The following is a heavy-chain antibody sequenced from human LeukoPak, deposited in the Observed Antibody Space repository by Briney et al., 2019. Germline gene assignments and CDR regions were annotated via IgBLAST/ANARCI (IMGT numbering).Heavy chain of an antibody. CDR3: ARDHYGSGVY. CDR2: ISNDGSIT. CDR1: GFVFSGYW. Sequence: PGGSLRLSCAGSGFVFSGYWMLWVRQAPGKGLVWVSRISNDGSITNYADSVKGRFTISRDNAKNTLYLQMNSLRAEDTAVYYCARDHYGSGVYWGQGTFVTVPS. J-gene: IGHJ4*02. V-gene: IGHV3-74*01. D-gene: IGHD3-10*01.